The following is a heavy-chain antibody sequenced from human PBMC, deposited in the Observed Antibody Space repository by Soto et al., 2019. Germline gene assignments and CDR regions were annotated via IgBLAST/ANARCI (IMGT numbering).Heavy chain of an antibody. CDR3: AKVPYDSSGYSISVFDY. Sequence: EVQLLESGGGLVQPGGSLRLSCAASGFTFSSYAMSWVRQAPGKGLEWVSAISGSGGSTYYADSVKGRFTISRDNSKNTLYLQMNSLRAEVTAVYYCAKVPYDSSGYSISVFDYWGQGTLVTVSS. J-gene: IGHJ4*02. CDR1: GFTFSSYA. CDR2: ISGSGGST. D-gene: IGHD3-22*01. V-gene: IGHV3-23*01.